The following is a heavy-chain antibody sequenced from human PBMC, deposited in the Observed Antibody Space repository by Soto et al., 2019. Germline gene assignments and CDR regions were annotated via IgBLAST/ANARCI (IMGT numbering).Heavy chain of an antibody. V-gene: IGHV1-18*01. J-gene: IGHJ4*02. CDR1: GYTFTSYV. CDR2: ISAYNGNT. D-gene: IGHD3-10*01. Sequence: QVQLVQSGAEVKKPGASVKVYCKASGYTFTSYVIRWVRQAPGQGLEWMGWISAYNGNTNNAQKLQGRVTMTTDTSTSSAYMELRSMRSDDTAVYYFAREYYYGSGPWYWGQGTLVNVSS. CDR3: AREYYYGSGPWY.